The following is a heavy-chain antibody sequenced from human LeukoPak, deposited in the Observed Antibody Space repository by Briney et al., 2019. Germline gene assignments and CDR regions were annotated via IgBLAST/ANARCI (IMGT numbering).Heavy chain of an antibody. CDR2: INGDGSTT. CDR1: GFTFSSYW. D-gene: IGHD4/OR15-4a*01. Sequence: GGSLRHSCAASGFTFSSYWMHWVRQAPGKGLVWVSRINGDGSTTNYADSVKGRFTISRDNARNTLYLQMNSLRPEDTAVYYCAKDDYGTFDYWGQGTLVAVSS. V-gene: IGHV3-74*01. CDR3: AKDDYGTFDY. J-gene: IGHJ4*02.